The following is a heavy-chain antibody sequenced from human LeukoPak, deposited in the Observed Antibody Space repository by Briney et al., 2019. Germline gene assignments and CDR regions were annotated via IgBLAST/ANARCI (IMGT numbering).Heavy chain of an antibody. J-gene: IGHJ4*02. D-gene: IGHD2-2*02. CDR3: TRGGEGYCSSTSCYTPLG. CDR1: GFTSGDYA. CDR2: IRSKAYGGTT. Sequence: HPGGSLRLSCTASGFTSGDYAMSWVRQAPGKGLEWVGFIRSKAYGGTTEYAASVKGRFTISRDDSKSIAYLQMNSLKTEDTAVYYCTRGGEGYCSSTSCYTPLGWGQGTLVTVSS. V-gene: IGHV3-49*04.